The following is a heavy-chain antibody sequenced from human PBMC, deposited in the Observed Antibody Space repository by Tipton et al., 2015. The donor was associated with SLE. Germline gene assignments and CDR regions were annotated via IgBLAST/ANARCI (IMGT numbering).Heavy chain of an antibody. CDR1: GFTFSSYG. J-gene: IGHJ6*02. Sequence: SLRLSCAASGFTFSSYGMHWVRQAPGKGLEWVAVISYDGSNKYYADSVKGRFTISRDNSKNTLYLQMNSLRAEDTAVYYCARPRVSAAARKVGYYYGMDVWGQGTTVTVSS. D-gene: IGHD6-13*01. V-gene: IGHV3-30*03. CDR2: ISYDGSNK. CDR3: ARPRVSAAARKVGYYYGMDV.